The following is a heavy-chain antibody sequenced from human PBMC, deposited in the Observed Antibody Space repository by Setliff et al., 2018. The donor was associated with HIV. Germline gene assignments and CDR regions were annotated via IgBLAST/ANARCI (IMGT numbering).Heavy chain of an antibody. CDR3: ATDVRSQYYFDY. D-gene: IGHD3-10*01. CDR1: GSSFSNYA. CDR2: INWNGGVM. J-gene: IGHJ4*02. V-gene: IGHV3-9*01. Sequence: GGSLRLSCEGSGSSFSNYAMHWVRQPPGKGLEWISGINWNGGVMGYLDSTRGRFTISRDNSKSTLYLQMNSLRSEDTAVYYCATDVRSQYYFDYWGQGTLVTVSS.